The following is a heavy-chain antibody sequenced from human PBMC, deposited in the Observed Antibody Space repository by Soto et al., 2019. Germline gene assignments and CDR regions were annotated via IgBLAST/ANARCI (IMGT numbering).Heavy chain of an antibody. CDR2: MLYDGSNK. Sequence: QVQLVESGGGVVQPGRSLRLSCEASGFTFSSYGMHSVRQAPGKGLEWVAVMLYDGSNKNYADSVKGRFIISRDNSKNTLYLQMNRLRTEDTAVYYGAKDSRFPPQDDYYYYGMDVWGQGTTVTVSS. CDR3: AKDSRFPPQDDYYYYGMDV. J-gene: IGHJ6*02. D-gene: IGHD2-21*01. V-gene: IGHV3-30*18. CDR1: GFTFSSYG.